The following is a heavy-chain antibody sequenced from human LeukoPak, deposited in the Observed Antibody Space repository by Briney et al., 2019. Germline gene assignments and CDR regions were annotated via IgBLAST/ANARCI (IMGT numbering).Heavy chain of an antibody. CDR2: INPSGGST. J-gene: IGHJ4*02. D-gene: IGHD3-9*01. CDR3: ARDRESYYDILTGYSPLNYFDY. CDR1: GYTFTGYY. Sequence: GASVKVSCKASGYTFTGYYMHWVRQAPGQGLEWMGIINPSGGSTSYAQKFQGRVTMTRDMSTSTVYMELSSLRSEDTAVYYCARDRESYYDILTGYSPLNYFDYWGQGTLVTVSS. V-gene: IGHV1-46*01.